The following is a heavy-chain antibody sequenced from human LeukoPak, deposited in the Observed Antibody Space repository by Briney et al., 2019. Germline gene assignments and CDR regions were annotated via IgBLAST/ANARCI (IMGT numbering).Heavy chain of an antibody. CDR2: IYYSGST. CDR1: AGSISSYY. D-gene: IGHD4-23*01. J-gene: IGHJ3*02. V-gene: IGHV4-59*01. CDR3: ARDMYGGNSGAFDI. Sequence: SETLSLTCTASAGSISSYYWSWIRQPPGKGLEWIGYIYYSGSTNYNPSLKSRVTISVDTSKNQFSLKLSSVTAADTAVYYCARDMYGGNSGAFDIWGQGTMVTVSS.